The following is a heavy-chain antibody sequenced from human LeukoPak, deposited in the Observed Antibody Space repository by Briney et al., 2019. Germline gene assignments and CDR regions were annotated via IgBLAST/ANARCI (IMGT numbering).Heavy chain of an antibody. D-gene: IGHD4-17*01. CDR3: AREGSYGDWGQGFDY. CDR2: IKQDGSEK. CDR1: GFTFSSYW. V-gene: IGHV3-7*01. Sequence: GGSLRLSRAASGFTFSSYWMSWVRQAPGKGLEWVANIKQDGSEKYYVDSVKSRFTISRDNAKNSLYLQMNSLRAEDTAVYYCAREGSYGDWGQGFDYWGQGTLVTVSS. J-gene: IGHJ4*02.